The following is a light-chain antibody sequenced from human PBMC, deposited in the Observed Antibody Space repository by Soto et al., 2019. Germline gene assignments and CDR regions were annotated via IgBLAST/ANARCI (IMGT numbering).Light chain of an antibody. J-gene: IGLJ3*02. CDR1: NIGSKS. CDR2: DDI. V-gene: IGLV3-21*02. Sequence: SYELTQPTSVSVAPGQTARINCGGKNIGSKSVHWYQQKPGQAPVLVVYDDIDRPSGIPERFSGSNSGNTATLTISRVEAGDEADYYCQVWDSSSDSGVFGGGTKVTVL. CDR3: QVWDSSSDSGV.